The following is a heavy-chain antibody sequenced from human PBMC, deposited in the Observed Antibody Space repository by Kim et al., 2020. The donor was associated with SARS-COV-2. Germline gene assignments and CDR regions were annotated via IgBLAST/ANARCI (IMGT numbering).Heavy chain of an antibody. CDR3: ARERGVLDSSGFFDY. Sequence: QKIQGSVTMTRETSPSTVYMELSSLGSEDTAVYYCARERGVLDSSGFFDYWGQGTLVTVSS. V-gene: IGHV1-46*01. J-gene: IGHJ4*02. D-gene: IGHD3-22*01.